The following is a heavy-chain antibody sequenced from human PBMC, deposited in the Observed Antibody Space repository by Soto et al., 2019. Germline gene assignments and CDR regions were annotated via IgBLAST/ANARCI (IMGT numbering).Heavy chain of an antibody. D-gene: IGHD2-8*01. CDR3: ARDLRMVYAIDFDY. V-gene: IGHV3-48*02. CDR2: ISSSGSTI. Sequence: EVQLVESGGGLVQPGGSLRLSCAASGFTFSSYSTNWVRQAPGKGLEWVSYISSSGSTIYYADSVKGRFTISRDNAKNSLYLQMNSLRDEDTAVYYCARDLRMVYAIDFDYWGQGTLVTVSS. J-gene: IGHJ4*02. CDR1: GFTFSSYS.